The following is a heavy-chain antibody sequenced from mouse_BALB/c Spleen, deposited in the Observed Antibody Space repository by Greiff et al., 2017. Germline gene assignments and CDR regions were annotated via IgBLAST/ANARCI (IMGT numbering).Heavy chain of an antibody. Sequence: QVQLKQSGPELVKPGASVRISCKASGYTFTSYYIHWVKQRPGQGLEWIGWIYPGNVNTKYNEKFKGKATLTADKSSSTAYMQLSSLTSEDSAVYFCARIGYYGSSYGYWYFDVWGAGTTVTVSS. D-gene: IGHD1-1*01. J-gene: IGHJ1*01. V-gene: IGHV1S56*01. CDR1: GYTFTSYY. CDR3: ARIGYYGSSYGYWYFDV. CDR2: IYPGNVNT.